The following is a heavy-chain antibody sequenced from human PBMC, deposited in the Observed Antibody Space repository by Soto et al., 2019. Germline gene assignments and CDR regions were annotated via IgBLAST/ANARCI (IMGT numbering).Heavy chain of an antibody. D-gene: IGHD3-3*01. V-gene: IGHV3-30*18. CDR1: GFTFSSYG. CDR2: ISYDGSNK. CDR3: AKDKEWAHAIDY. J-gene: IGHJ4*02. Sequence: PGGSLRLSCAASGFTFSSYGMHWVRQAPGKGLEWVAVISYDGSNKYYADSVKGRFTISRDNSKNTLYLQMNSLRAEDTAVYYCAKDKEWAHAIDYWGQGTLVTVSS.